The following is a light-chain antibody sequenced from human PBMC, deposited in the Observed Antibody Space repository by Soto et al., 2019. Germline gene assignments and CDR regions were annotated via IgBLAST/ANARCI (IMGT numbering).Light chain of an antibody. J-gene: IGLJ1*01. CDR1: SSDIGGHHF. CDR2: EVT. CDR3: SSYTSSSIYV. V-gene: IGLV2-14*01. Sequence: QSVLTQPASVSGSPGQSITISCTGTSSDIGGHHFVSWYQQQSGKAPKLVIYEVTDRPSGVSDRFSGSKSGNTASLTISGLQPEDEADYYCSSYTSSSIYVFGNGTKVTV.